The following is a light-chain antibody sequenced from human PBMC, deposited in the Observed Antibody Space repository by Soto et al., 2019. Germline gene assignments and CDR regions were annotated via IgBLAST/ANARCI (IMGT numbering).Light chain of an antibody. CDR1: SSDFGDDKY. CDR3: GSFTTSRIWV. CDR2: GVN. J-gene: IGLJ3*02. Sequence: QSALTQPASVSGSPGQSITVSCTGSSSDFGDDKYVSWYQQQPGKGPNFLIYGVNSRPSGISNRFSGSKSGNTASLTISGLQVEDEAEYFCGSFTTSRIWVFGGGTKVTVL. V-gene: IGLV2-14*01.